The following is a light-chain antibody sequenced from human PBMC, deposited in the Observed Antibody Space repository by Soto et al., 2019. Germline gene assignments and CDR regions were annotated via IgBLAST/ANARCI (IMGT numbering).Light chain of an antibody. J-gene: IGKJ3*01. CDR3: QQRSTA. Sequence: EIVLTQSPATRSLSPGERATLSCRASQSVSSYLAWYQQKPGQAPRLLIYDASNRATGIPARFSGSGSGTDFTLTISSLEPEDFAVYYCQQRSTAFGPGTKVDI. CDR2: DAS. V-gene: IGKV3-11*01. CDR1: QSVSSY.